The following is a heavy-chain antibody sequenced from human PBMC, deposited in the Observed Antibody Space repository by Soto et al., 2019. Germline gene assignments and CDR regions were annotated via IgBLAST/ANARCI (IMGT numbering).Heavy chain of an antibody. CDR3: ARDPPKPTMSYYYYGMDV. CDR1: GFTFSSYA. D-gene: IGHD3-10*02. CDR2: ISYDGSNK. V-gene: IGHV3-30-3*01. Sequence: GGSLRLSCAASGFTFSSYAMHWVRQAPGKGLEWVAVISYDGSNKYYADSVKGRFTISRDNSKNTLYLQMNSLRAEDTAVYYCARDPPKPTMSYYYYGMDVWGQGTTVTVSS. J-gene: IGHJ6*02.